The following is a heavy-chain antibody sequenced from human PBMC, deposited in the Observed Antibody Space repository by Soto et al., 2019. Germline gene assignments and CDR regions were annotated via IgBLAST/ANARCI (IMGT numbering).Heavy chain of an antibody. J-gene: IGHJ4*02. CDR3: AKQRAGYGSGSDTFYFDF. Sequence: GGSLRLSCSTSGFTFSTYAINWVRQAPGKGLEWVSALSGSGGTTYYADSVRGRFTISRDNSKNTLFLQMSSLRAEDTALYYCAKQRAGYGSGSDTFYFDFWGQGTLVTVSS. D-gene: IGHD3-10*01. V-gene: IGHV3-23*01. CDR2: LSGSGGTT. CDR1: GFTFSTYA.